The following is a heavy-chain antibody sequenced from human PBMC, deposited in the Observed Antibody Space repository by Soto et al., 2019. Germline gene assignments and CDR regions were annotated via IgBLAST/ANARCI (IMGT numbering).Heavy chain of an antibody. Sequence: ASVKVSCKASGYTFTSYAMHWVRQAPGQRLEWMGWINAGNGNTKYSQKFQGRVTITRDTSASTAHMELSSLRSEDTAVYYCARAPSSWRNYNWFDPWGQGTLVTVSS. J-gene: IGHJ5*02. D-gene: IGHD6-13*01. CDR2: INAGNGNT. CDR3: ARAPSSWRNYNWFDP. V-gene: IGHV1-3*01. CDR1: GYTFTSYA.